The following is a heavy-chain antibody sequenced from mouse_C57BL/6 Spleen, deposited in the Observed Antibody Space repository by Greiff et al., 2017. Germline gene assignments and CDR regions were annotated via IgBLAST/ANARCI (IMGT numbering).Heavy chain of an antibody. CDR3: ADYSIYRAWFAY. D-gene: IGHD2-5*01. J-gene: IGHJ3*01. Sequence: DVMLVESGGDLVKPGGSLKLSCAASGFTFSSYGMSWVRQTPDKRLEWVATISSGGSYTYYPDSVKGRFTISRDNAKNTLYLQMSSLKSEDTAMYYCADYSIYRAWFAYWGQGTLVTVSA. V-gene: IGHV5-6*02. CDR1: GFTFSSYG. CDR2: ISSGGSYT.